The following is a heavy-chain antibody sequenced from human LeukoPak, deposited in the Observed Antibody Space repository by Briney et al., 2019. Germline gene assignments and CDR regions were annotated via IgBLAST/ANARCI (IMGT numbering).Heavy chain of an antibody. J-gene: IGHJ4*02. CDR1: GFTFSSYG. D-gene: IGHD3-10*01. CDR2: ISGSGGST. Sequence: GGSLRLSCAASGFTFSSYGMSWVRQAPGKGLEWVSAISGSGGSTYYADSVKGRFTISRDNSKNTLYLQMNSLRAEDTAVYYCAKDIAFGGFGELLGSFDYGGQGTLVTVSS. CDR3: AKDIAFGGFGELLGSFDY. V-gene: IGHV3-23*01.